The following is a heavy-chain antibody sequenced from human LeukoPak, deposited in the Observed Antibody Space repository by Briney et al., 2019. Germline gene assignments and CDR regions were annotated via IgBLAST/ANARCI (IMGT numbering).Heavy chain of an antibody. V-gene: IGHV4-39*07. Sequence: SETLSLTCTVSGGSISSSSYYWGWIRQPPGKGLEWIGSIYCSGSTYCDPSLERRVTISVDTSKNQFSLKLSSVTAADTAVYYCARTARIWLDPWGPRTLVTASS. J-gene: IGHJ5*02. CDR1: GGSISSSSYY. D-gene: IGHD2-21*02. CDR3: ARTARIWLDP. CDR2: IYCSGST.